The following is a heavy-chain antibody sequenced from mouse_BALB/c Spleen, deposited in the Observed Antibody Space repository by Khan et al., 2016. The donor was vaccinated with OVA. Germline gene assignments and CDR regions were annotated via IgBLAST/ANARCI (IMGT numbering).Heavy chain of an antibody. J-gene: IGHJ4*01. CDR1: GFSLTNYG. CDR2: IWRDGST. D-gene: IGHD2-10*01. Sequence: VQLQESGPGLVAPSQSLSITCTIPGFSLTNYGVHWVRQPPGKGLEWLVVIWRDGSTTYNSAIKSRLTISQDNSKSQVFLKMNSIQTDDTAMYFCARQPYYHYNIMDYWGQGTSVTVSS. V-gene: IGHV2-6-1*01. CDR3: ARQPYYHYNIMDY.